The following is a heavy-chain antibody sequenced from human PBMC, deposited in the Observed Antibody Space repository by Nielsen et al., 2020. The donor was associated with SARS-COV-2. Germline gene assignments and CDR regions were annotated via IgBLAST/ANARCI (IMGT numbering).Heavy chain of an antibody. CDR2: IYTSGST. CDR3: AGDFWSGYYTSNYYYGMDV. V-gene: IGHV4-61*02. CDR1: GASLSSGSYY. Sequence: SETLSLTCTVSGASLSSGSYYWTWIRQPAGKGLEWIGRIYTSGSTNYNPSLKSRVTISVDTSKNQFSLKLSSVTAADTAVYYCAGDFWSGYYTSNYYYGMDVWGQGTTVTVSS. D-gene: IGHD3-3*01. J-gene: IGHJ6*02.